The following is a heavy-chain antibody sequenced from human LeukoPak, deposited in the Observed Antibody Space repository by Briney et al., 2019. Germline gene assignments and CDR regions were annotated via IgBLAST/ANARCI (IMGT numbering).Heavy chain of an antibody. CDR3: ARERAVSFDY. J-gene: IGHJ4*02. Sequence: PAGSLTPSSQLATPTPTTNCTHWDRQAPGKGLVWVSRINSDGSSTSYADSVKGRFTISRDNAKNTLYLQMNSLRAEDTAVFYCARERAVSFDYWGQGTLVTVSS. CDR2: INSDGSST. V-gene: IGHV3-74*01. CDR1: TPTPTTNC.